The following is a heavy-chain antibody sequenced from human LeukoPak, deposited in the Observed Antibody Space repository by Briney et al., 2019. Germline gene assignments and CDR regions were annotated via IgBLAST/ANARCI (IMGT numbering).Heavy chain of an antibody. CDR1: GGSIRSSSYY. CDR2: VDYSGTT. Sequence: SETLSLTCSVSGGSIRSSSYYWGWIRQSPGKGLEWIGSVDYSGTTYYSPSLKSRVTISVGTSKNQFSLELNSVTAADTAVYYCARHFWAGYYADYWGQGTLVTVSS. D-gene: IGHD3/OR15-3a*01. CDR3: ARHFWAGYYADY. V-gene: IGHV4-39*01. J-gene: IGHJ4*02.